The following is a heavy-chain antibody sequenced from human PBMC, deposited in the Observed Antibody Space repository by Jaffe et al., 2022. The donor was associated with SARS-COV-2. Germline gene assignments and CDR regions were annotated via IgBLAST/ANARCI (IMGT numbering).Heavy chain of an antibody. Sequence: QVQLQESGPGLVKASQTLSLTCTVSGDSISSGGYQWNWIRQHPGKGLEWIGFISYSGITRDNPSLESRFSISMDTSKNQFSLNLSSVTAADTAVYYCAGDNDASGVGSFDYWGQGTLVTVSS. CDR2: ISYSGIT. CDR1: GDSISSGGYQ. D-gene: IGHD3-10*01. J-gene: IGHJ4*02. V-gene: IGHV4-31*03. CDR3: AGDNDASGVGSFDY.